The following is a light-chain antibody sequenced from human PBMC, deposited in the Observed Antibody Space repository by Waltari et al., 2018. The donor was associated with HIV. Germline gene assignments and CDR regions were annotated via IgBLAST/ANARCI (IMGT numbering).Light chain of an antibody. V-gene: IGLV2-8*01. CDR3: SSYAGSSNFYV. J-gene: IGLJ1*01. CDR1: SSDLVGSNY. CDR2: EVS. Sequence: QSALTQPPSTSGSPGQSVTISCTGTSSDLVGSNYVSWYQQRAGQAPKLMIFEVSKRPSGVPDRFSVSKSANTASLTISGLQAEDEAEYYCSSYAGSSNFYVFGTGTTVTV.